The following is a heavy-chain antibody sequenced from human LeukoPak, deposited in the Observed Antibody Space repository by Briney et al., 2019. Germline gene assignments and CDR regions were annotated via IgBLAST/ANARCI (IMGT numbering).Heavy chain of an antibody. D-gene: IGHD5-24*01. J-gene: IGHJ4*02. Sequence: GGSLRLSCAASGFTFRDYYMSWIRQAPGKGLEWVSYISSSSSTIYHADSVKGRFTISRDNAKNSLYLQMNSLRDEDTAVYYCARAVGWLQSLDYWGQGTLVTVSS. CDR1: GFTFRDYY. V-gene: IGHV3-11*04. CDR2: ISSSSSTI. CDR3: ARAVGWLQSLDY.